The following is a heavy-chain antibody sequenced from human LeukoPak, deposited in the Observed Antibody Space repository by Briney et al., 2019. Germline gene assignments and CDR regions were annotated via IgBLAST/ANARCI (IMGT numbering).Heavy chain of an antibody. Sequence: GGSLRLSCAASGFIFSDYYMSWIRQAPGKGLEWVSYISGSGTTIYCADSVKGRFTISRDNAKNSLYLQMNSLRAEDTAVYYCARDHYYGSDPWGQGTLVTVSS. V-gene: IGHV3-11*01. CDR3: ARDHYYGSDP. D-gene: IGHD3-10*01. CDR1: GFIFSDYY. J-gene: IGHJ5*02. CDR2: ISGSGTTI.